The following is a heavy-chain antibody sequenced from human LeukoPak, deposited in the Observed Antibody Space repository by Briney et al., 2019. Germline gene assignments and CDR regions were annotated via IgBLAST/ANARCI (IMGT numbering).Heavy chain of an antibody. CDR3: ARGHCSGGSCYSHDY. D-gene: IGHD2-15*01. CDR2: IYHSGST. CDR1: GGSISSGGYY. V-gene: IGHV4-31*03. J-gene: IGHJ4*02. Sequence: SQTLSLTCTVSGGSISSGGYYWSWIRQHPGTGLEWIGYIYHSGSTYYNPSLKSRVTISVDTSKNQFSLKLSSVTAADTAVYYCARGHCSGGSCYSHDYWGQGTLVTVSS.